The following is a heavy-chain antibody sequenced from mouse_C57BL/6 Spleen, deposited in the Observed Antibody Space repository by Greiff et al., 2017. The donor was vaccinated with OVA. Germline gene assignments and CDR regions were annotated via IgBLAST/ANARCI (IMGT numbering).Heavy chain of an antibody. CDR1: GYTFTSYW. CDR3: ARYNYGYGLDY. V-gene: IGHV1-52*01. J-gene: IGHJ2*01. Sequence: QVQLQQPGAELVRPGSSVKLSCKASGYTFTSYWMHWVKQRPIQGLEWIGNIDPSDSETHYNQKFKDKATLTVDKSSSTAYMQLSSLTSEDSAVYYCARYNYGYGLDYWGQGTTLTVSS. D-gene: IGHD2-2*01. CDR2: IDPSDSET.